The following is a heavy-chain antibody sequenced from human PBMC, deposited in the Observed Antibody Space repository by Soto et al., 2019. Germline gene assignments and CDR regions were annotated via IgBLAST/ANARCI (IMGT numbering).Heavy chain of an antibody. D-gene: IGHD6-19*01. CDR2: IYTGDSDT. Sequence: PGESLKISCKGSGYSFTSYWIGWVRQMPGRGLEWMGIIYTGDSDTRYSPSFQGQVTISADKSISTAYLQWSSLKASDTAVYFFARSVAVPGAHIDYWGQGTQVTVSS. J-gene: IGHJ4*02. V-gene: IGHV5-51*01. CDR3: ARSVAVPGAHIDY. CDR1: GYSFTSYW.